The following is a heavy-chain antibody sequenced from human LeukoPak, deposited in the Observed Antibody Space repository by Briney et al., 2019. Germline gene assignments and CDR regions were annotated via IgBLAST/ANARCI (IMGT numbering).Heavy chain of an antibody. D-gene: IGHD1-26*01. CDR3: ARVTPNYKEELLVGVFDY. V-gene: IGHV1-8*03. CDR2: MNPNSGNT. CDR1: GYTFTSYD. J-gene: IGHJ4*02. Sequence: ASVKVSCKASGYTFTSYDINWVRQATGQGLEWMGWMNPNSGNTGYAQKFQGRVTITRNTPISTAYMELSSLRSEDTAVYYCARVTPNYKEELLVGVFDYWGQGTLVTVSS.